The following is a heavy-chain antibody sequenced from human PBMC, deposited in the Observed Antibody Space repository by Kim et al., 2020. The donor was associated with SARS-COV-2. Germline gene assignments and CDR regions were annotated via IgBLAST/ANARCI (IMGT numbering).Heavy chain of an antibody. CDR2: ISYDGSNK. V-gene: IGHV3-30-3*01. D-gene: IGHD2-2*01. CDR3: ERGGDCTSTSCYLMPFDI. CDR1: GFPFTTYA. J-gene: IGHJ3*02. Sequence: GGSLRLSCAASGFPFTTYAMHWVRQAPGKGLEWVAVISYDGSNKYYEESVKGRFTISRDNSKNTLYLQMNSLRPEDTAVYYCERGGDCTSTSCYLMPFDIWGQGTTVTVSS.